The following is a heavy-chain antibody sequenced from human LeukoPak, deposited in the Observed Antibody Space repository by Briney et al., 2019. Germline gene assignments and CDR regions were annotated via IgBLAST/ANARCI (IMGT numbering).Heavy chain of an antibody. CDR3: ERGRVATLYYYYYYMDV. D-gene: IGHD5-12*01. J-gene: IGHJ6*03. CDR2: MNPNSGNT. CDR1: GYTFTSYD. Sequence: GASVKVSCKASGYTFTSYDINWVRQATGQGLEWMGWMNPNSGNTGYAQKFQGRVTITRNTSISTAYMELSSLRSEDTAVYYCERGRVATLYYYYYYMDVWGKGTTVTVSS. V-gene: IGHV1-8*01.